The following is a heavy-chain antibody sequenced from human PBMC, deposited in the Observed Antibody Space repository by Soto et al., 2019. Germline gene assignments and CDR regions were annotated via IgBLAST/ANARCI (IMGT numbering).Heavy chain of an antibody. CDR1: GYTFTSYG. V-gene: IGHV1-18*03. D-gene: IGHD2-15*01. CDR2: ISAYNGNT. CDR3: AKSSPYYYYGMDA. J-gene: IGHJ6*02. Sequence: ASVQVSCKASGYTFTSYGISWVRQAPGQGLEWMGWISAYNGNTNYAQKLQGRVTMTTDTSTSTTYMELRSLRSDDMAVYYCAKSSPYYYYGMDAWGQGTTVTVSS.